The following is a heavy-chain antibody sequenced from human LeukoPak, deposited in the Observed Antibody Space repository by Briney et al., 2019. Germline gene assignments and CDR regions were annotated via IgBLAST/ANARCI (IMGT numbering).Heavy chain of an antibody. D-gene: IGHD1-26*01. CDR3: ARTYSGSCDY. CDR1: GASITNSRYY. CDR2: VAYGGDT. Sequence: SETLSLTCTVSGASITNSRYYWGWLRQPPGKGLEWIGNVAYGGDTYYSPSLRSRITISEDTSNNQFSLKLGSVTAADTAVYYCARTYSGSCDYWGQGTLVTVSS. V-gene: IGHV4-39*01. J-gene: IGHJ4*02.